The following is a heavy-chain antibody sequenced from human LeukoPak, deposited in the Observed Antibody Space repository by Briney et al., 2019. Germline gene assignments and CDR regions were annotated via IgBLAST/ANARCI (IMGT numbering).Heavy chain of an antibody. Sequence: HPGRSLRLSCAASGFTFSSYGMHWVRQAPGKGLAWVAIISYDGSNKYYTDSVKGRFTISRDNSKNTLYLQMNSLRAEDTAMYYCARAPSASTVTTGGFDYWGQGTLVTVSS. J-gene: IGHJ4*02. V-gene: IGHV3-30-3*01. CDR3: ARAPSASTVTTGGFDY. CDR1: GFTFSSYG. D-gene: IGHD4-11*01. CDR2: ISYDGSNK.